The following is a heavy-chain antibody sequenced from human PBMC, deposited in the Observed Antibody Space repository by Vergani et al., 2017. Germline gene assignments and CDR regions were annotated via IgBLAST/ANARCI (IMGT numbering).Heavy chain of an antibody. CDR3: TKGAGSSTVEKGGFDY. Sequence: EVQLVESGGGLVKPGGSLRLSCAASGFTFSSYSMNWVRQAPGKGLEWVSSISSSSSYIYYADSVKGRFTISRDNAKNSLYLQMNSLRVEDMALYYCTKGAGSSTVEKGGFDYWGQGTLVTVSS. D-gene: IGHD4-23*01. CDR1: GFTFSSYS. CDR2: ISSSSSYI. J-gene: IGHJ4*02. V-gene: IGHV3-21*04.